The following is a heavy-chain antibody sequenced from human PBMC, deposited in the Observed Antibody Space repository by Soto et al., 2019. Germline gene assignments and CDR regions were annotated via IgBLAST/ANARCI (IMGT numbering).Heavy chain of an antibody. J-gene: IGHJ6*02. CDR3: ARIYDSSGYYPFYPTNYYGMDV. CDR2: IIPIFGIA. V-gene: IGHV1-69*10. D-gene: IGHD3-22*01. Sequence: GASVKVSCKASGGTFSSYAISWVRQAPGQGLEWMGGIIPIFGIANYAQKFQGRVTITADKSTSTAYMELSSLRSEDTAVYYCARIYDSSGYYPFYPTNYYGMDVWGQGTTVTVSS. CDR1: GGTFSSYA.